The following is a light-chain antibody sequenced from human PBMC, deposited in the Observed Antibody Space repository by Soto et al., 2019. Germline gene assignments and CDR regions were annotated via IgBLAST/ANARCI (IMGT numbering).Light chain of an antibody. CDR3: ASNTPTWV. CDR1: NSDIGTHNS. J-gene: IGLJ3*02. CDR2: EVS. Sequence: QSALTQPASVSGSPGQSISISCTGTNSDIGTHNSVSWYRQHPGKAPKLIIYEVSKWPSGISNRFSGSKSANTASLTISGLQADDEADYFCASNTPTWVFGGGTKVTVL. V-gene: IGLV2-14*03.